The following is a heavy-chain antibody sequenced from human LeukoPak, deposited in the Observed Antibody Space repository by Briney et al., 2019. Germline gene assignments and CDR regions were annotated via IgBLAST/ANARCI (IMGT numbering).Heavy chain of an antibody. J-gene: IGHJ4*02. CDR1: GFSFSDYY. Sequence: PGGSLRLSCVASGFSFSDYYMSWIRQAPGKGLEWVAVIAYDSSHKYCADSVKGRFTISRDNSKNTLYLQMNSLRPEDTAVYYCAKDGPERIFEYWGQGTPVTVSA. D-gene: IGHD1-14*01. CDR3: AKDGPERIFEY. V-gene: IGHV3-30*18. CDR2: IAYDSSHK.